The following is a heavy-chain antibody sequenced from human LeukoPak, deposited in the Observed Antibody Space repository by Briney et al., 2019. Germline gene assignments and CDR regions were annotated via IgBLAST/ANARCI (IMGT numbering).Heavy chain of an antibody. D-gene: IGHD6-13*01. CDR3: AQPIAAADPHYYYYYMDV. Sequence: GGSLRLSCAASGFTFSSYSMNWVRQAPGKGLEWVSGISDSGDRIYYADSVKGRFTISRDNSKNTLYLQMNSLRAEDTAVYYCAQPIAAADPHYYYYYMDVWGKGTTVTVSS. J-gene: IGHJ6*03. V-gene: IGHV3-23*01. CDR1: GFTFSSYS. CDR2: ISDSGDRI.